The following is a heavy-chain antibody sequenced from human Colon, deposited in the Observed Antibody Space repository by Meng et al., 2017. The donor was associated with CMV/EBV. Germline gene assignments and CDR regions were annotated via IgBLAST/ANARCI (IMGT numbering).Heavy chain of an antibody. Sequence: GSLRLSCTVSGGSISSSNYYWVWIRQPPGKGLEWIGSLYYTAGTNYNPSLKSRVSISVDTSKNQFSLKLSSVAAADTAVYYCARQRNWSYAYYLDYWGQGTLVTVSS. CDR3: ARQRNWSYAYYLDY. CDR2: LYYTAGT. J-gene: IGHJ4*02. CDR1: GGSISSSNYY. D-gene: IGHD1-7*01. V-gene: IGHV4-39*07.